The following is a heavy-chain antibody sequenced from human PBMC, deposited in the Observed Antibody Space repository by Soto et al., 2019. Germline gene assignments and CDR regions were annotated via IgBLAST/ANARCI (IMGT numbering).Heavy chain of an antibody. Sequence: QVQLVESGGGVVQPGRSLRLSCAASGFTFSSYGMHWVRQAPGKGLEWVAVISYDGSNKYYADSVKGRFTISRDNSKNTXXLQMNSLRAEDTAVYYCAKEAHFDWLYWHYYGMDVWGQGTTVTVSS. CDR3: AKEAHFDWLYWHYYGMDV. D-gene: IGHD3-9*01. J-gene: IGHJ6*02. CDR1: GFTFSSYG. CDR2: ISYDGSNK. V-gene: IGHV3-30*18.